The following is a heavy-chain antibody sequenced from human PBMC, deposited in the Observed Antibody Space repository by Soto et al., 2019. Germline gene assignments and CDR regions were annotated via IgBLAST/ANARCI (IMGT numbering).Heavy chain of an antibody. CDR2: IKEDGSEK. D-gene: IGHD6-19*01. V-gene: IGHV3-7*03. J-gene: IGHJ4*02. CDR3: VRFSILVSGRGRGAFFDS. Sequence: EVQLVESGGGLVQPGGPLRSSGAASDFTFINNWISWVVQVPGKGLAWVANIKEDGSEKYYVDSVKGRFTISRDNAKNSVHLQMNSLRDEDTAVYYCVRFSILVSGRGRGAFFDSWGQGTPVTVSS. CDR1: DFTFINNW.